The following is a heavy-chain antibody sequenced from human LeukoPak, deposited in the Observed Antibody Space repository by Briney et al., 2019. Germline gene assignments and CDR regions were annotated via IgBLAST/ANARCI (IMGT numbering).Heavy chain of an antibody. V-gene: IGHV3-13*01. CDR3: ATNGGGDSGYGNFDY. CDR2: IGTAGEI. Sequence: SGGSLRLSCAASGFTFRSYDMHWVRQATGKGLEWVSGIGTAGEIYYPGSVKGRFTISRENAKNSLYLQMNSLRAEDTAFYYCATNGGGDSGYGNFDYWGQGTLVTVSS. J-gene: IGHJ4*02. CDR1: GFTFRSYD. D-gene: IGHD5-12*01.